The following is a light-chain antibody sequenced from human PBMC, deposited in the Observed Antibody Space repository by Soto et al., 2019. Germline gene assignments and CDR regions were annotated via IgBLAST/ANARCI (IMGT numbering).Light chain of an antibody. CDR1: SGHSSYA. CDR3: QTWGAGTVV. V-gene: IGLV4-69*01. Sequence: QPVLTQSPPVSASLGASVKLTCTLSSGHSSYAIAWHQQQPEKGPRYLMKLNSDGSHSKGDGIPDRFSGSSSGAERYLTISSLQSEDEAEYYCQTWGAGTVVFGGGTKLTVL. J-gene: IGLJ2*01. CDR2: LNSDGSH.